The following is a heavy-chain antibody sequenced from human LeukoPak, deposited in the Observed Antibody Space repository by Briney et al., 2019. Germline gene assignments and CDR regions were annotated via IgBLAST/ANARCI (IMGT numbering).Heavy chain of an antibody. V-gene: IGHV4-34*01. CDR3: ARSLRREDY. CDR1: GGSFSGYY. D-gene: IGHD3-3*01. J-gene: IGHJ4*02. Sequence: SETLSLTCAVYGGSFSGYYWSWIRQPPGKGLEWIGEINHSGSTNYNPSLKSRVTISVDTSKNQFSLKLSSVTAADTAVYYCARSLRREDYWGQGTLVTVSS. CDR2: INHSGST.